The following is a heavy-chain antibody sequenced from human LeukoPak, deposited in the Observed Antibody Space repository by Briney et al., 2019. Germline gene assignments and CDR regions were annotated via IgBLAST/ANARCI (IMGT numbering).Heavy chain of an antibody. V-gene: IGHV1-2*02. Sequence: GASVKVSCKASGYTFTGYYMHWVRQAPGQGLEWMGWINPNSGGTNYAQKFQGRVTMTRDTSISTAYMELSRLRSDDTAVCYCARSPSWSSSWYDYWGQGTLVTVSS. CDR2: INPNSGGT. CDR1: GYTFTGYY. CDR3: ARSPSWSSSWYDY. D-gene: IGHD6-13*01. J-gene: IGHJ4*02.